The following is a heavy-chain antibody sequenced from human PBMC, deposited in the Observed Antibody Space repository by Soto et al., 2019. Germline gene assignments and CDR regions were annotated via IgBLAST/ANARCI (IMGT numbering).Heavy chain of an antibody. CDR3: ARLIGNSWLDS. J-gene: IGHJ5*01. CDR2: FFIGGNT. CDR1: GGSITGGSISSTTYY. Sequence: SETLSLTCTVSGGSITGGSISSTTYYWGWMRQPPGKGLEWIASFFIGGNTYYNPSLKSRVTISVDTSKNQFSLKLTSVTAADTAVYYCARLIGNSWLDSWGQGTLVTVSS. V-gene: IGHV4-39*07. D-gene: IGHD2-8*01.